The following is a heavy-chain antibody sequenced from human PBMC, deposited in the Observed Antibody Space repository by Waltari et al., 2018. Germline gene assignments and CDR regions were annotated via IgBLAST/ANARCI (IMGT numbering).Heavy chain of an antibody. CDR2: IIPILGIA. CDR3: ARDNGFGGGNIVVVPAAMGYFDL. CDR1: GGTFSSYA. D-gene: IGHD2-2*01. V-gene: IGHV1-69*09. Sequence: QVQLVQSGAEVKKPGSSVKVSCKASGGTFSSYAISWVRQAPGQGLEWMGRIIPILGIANYAQKFPGGVTITADKSTSTAYMELSSLRSEDTAVYYCARDNGFGGGNIVVVPAAMGYFDLWGRGTLVTVSS. J-gene: IGHJ2*01.